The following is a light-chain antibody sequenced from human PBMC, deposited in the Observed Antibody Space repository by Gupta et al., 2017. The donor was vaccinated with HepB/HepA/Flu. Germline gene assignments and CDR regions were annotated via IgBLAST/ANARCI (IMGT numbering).Light chain of an antibody. CDR1: QSVTSN. V-gene: IGKV3-15*01. J-gene: IGKJ4*01. Sequence: EIVLTQSPATLSVSPGDRATPSCRASQSVTSNLAWYQQKPGQAPRLLIYGASTRASGIPRRFSGSGSGADFTLTISSLQSEDFALYYCQQEDNRPLTFGGGTMVEI. CDR2: GAS. CDR3: QQEDNRPLT.